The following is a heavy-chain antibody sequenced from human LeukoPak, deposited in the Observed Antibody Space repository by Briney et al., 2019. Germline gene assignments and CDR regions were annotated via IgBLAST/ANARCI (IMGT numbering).Heavy chain of an antibody. D-gene: IGHD3-10*01. Sequence: PGGSLRLSCAGSGFTFSRSSMSWVRQAPGKGLEWVAIIKQDGSEKYYVDSVKGRFIISRDNAMNSLFLQMNSLRAEDTAVYYCARESRSSGTSNWGQGTLVTVSP. V-gene: IGHV3-7*05. CDR3: ARESRSSGTSN. CDR1: GFTFSRSS. J-gene: IGHJ4*02. CDR2: IKQDGSEK.